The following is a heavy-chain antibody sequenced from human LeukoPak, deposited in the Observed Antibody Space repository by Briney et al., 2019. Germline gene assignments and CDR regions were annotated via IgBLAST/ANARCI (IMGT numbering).Heavy chain of an antibody. CDR2: ISSSGSTI. J-gene: IGHJ4*02. CDR3: ARDRYSSSWYGGVDY. D-gene: IGHD6-13*01. Sequence: GGALRLSCAASGFTFSSYEMNWVRQAPGKGLEWVSYISSSGSTIYYADSVKGRFTISRDNAKNSLYLQMNSLRAEDTAVYYCARDRYSSSWYGGVDYRGQGTLVTVSS. CDR1: GFTFSSYE. V-gene: IGHV3-48*03.